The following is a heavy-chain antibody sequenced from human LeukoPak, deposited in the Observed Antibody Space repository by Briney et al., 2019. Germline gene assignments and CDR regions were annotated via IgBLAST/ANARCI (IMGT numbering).Heavy chain of an antibody. CDR3: AKDLRSGWCGYGVDV. CDR2: ISGSGGTT. V-gene: IGHV3-23*01. CDR1: GFTFSSYA. D-gene: IGHD6-19*01. J-gene: IGHJ6*02. Sequence: GGSLRLSCAASGFTFSSYAMSWVRQAPGKGLEWVSAISGSGGTTYYADPVKGRFTISRDNSKNTLYLQMNSLRAEDTAVYYCAKDLRSGWCGYGVDVWGQGTTVTVSS.